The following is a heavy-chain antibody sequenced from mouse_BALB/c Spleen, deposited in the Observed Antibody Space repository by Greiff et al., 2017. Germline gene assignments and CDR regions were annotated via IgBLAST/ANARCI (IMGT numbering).Heavy chain of an antibody. CDR3: ARSGGLRRGKSWAY. D-gene: IGHD2-4*01. V-gene: IGHV1-7*01. CDR1: GYTFTSYW. CDR2: INPSTGYT. J-gene: IGHJ3*01. Sequence: QVQLKQSGAELAKPGASVKMSCKASGYTFTSYWMHWVKQRPGQGLEWIGYINPSTGYTEYNQKFKDKATLTADKSSSTAYMQLSSLTSEDSAVYYCARSGGLRRGKSWAYWGQGTLVTVSA.